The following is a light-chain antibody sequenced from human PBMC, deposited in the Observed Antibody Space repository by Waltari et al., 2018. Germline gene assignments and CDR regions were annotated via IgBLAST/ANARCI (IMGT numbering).Light chain of an antibody. CDR1: NSNVDILHL. Sequence: QSALTHPASVSGSPGQSITISCTAVNSNVDILHLVSWYQHHPGRNPRLLIYEISQRPSGISNRFSGAKSGNTASLTISGLQPEDEADYFCCSFAGYGIYVFGSGTQVSVL. CDR2: EIS. J-gene: IGLJ1*01. V-gene: IGLV2-23*02. CDR3: CSFAGYGIYV.